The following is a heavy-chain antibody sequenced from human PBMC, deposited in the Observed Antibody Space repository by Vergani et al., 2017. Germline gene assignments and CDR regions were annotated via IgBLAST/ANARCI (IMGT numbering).Heavy chain of an antibody. V-gene: IGHV3-15*01. CDR3: AKAHSSGWYYFDY. D-gene: IGHD6-19*01. CDR2: IKSKTDGGTT. Sequence: EVQLVESGGGLVKPGGSLRLSCAASGFTFSNAWMSWVRQAPGKGLEWVGRIKSKTDGGTTDYAAPVKGRFTISRDDSKNTLYLQMNSLRADDTAVYYCAKAHSSGWYYFDYCGQGTLVTVAS. CDR1: GFTFSNAW. J-gene: IGHJ4*02.